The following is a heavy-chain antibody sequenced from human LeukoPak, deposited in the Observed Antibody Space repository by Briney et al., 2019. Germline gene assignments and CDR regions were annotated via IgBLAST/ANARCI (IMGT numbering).Heavy chain of an antibody. CDR2: ISGSGGST. V-gene: IGHV3-23*01. D-gene: IGHD3-3*01. CDR3: ATQPDFWSGFSDDY. Sequence: GGSLRLSCAASGFTFSSYAMSWVRQAPGKWLEWVSAISGSGGSTYYADSVKGRFTISRDNSKNTLYLQMNSLRAEDTAVYYCATQPDFWSGFSDDYWGQGTLVTVSS. CDR1: GFTFSSYA. J-gene: IGHJ4*02.